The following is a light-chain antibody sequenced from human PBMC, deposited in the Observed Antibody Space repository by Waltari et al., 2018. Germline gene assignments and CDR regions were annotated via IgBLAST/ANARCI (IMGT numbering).Light chain of an antibody. CDR1: QNIYSN. J-gene: IGKJ2*03. CDR2: AAS. Sequence: IQMTQSPSALSASVGYRVNISCRASQNIYSNLAWYQQKPGKAPKLLIYAASSLQSGIPSRFSGSGSGTDFTLTISSLQPEDSAAYYCQHYYDNPYSFGQGTKVEIK. V-gene: IGKV1-6*01. CDR3: QHYYDNPYS.